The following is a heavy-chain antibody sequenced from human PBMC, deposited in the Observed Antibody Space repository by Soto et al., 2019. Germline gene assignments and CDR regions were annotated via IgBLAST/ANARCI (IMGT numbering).Heavy chain of an antibody. Sequence: QVQLVQSGAEVKKPGASVKVSCKASGYTFTGYYMHWVRQAPGQGLEWMGWINPNSGGTNYAQKFQGWVTMTRDTSISTAYMELSRLRSDDTAVYYCARDGVGCSGGSCWSPTYYYYGMDVWGQGTTVTVSS. V-gene: IGHV1-2*04. J-gene: IGHJ6*02. CDR2: INPNSGGT. CDR3: ARDGVGCSGGSCWSPTYYYYGMDV. CDR1: GYTFTGYY. D-gene: IGHD2-15*01.